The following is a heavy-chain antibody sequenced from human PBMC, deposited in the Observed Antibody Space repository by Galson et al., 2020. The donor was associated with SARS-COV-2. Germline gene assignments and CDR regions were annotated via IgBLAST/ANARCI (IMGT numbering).Heavy chain of an antibody. V-gene: IGHV4-34*01. D-gene: IGHD4-17*01. CDR1: GGSFSGYY. J-gene: IGHJ2*01. CDR3: ARCTRIYGGESVRWYFDL. CDR2: IYHSGST. Sequence: SQASETLSLTCAVYGGSFSGYYWSWIRQSPGKKLECIGEIYHSGSTNYNPSLKGRVTVSVDMSNNQFSLRLNSVTAADTAVYYCARCTRIYGGESVRWYFDLWGRGALVTVSS.